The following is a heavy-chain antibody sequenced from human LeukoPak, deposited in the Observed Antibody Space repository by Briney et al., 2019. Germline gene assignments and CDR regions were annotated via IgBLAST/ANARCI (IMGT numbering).Heavy chain of an antibody. V-gene: IGHV5-51*01. CDR1: GYSFTSYW. D-gene: IGHD6-13*01. CDR3: ACRDLTSTWSFP. Sequence: GESLKISCQGFGYSFTSYWIGWVRQMPGKGMEWMGVICPGDSRIRYNSSFQGQVTISVDKSISTAYLQWVSLKASDTAMYYCACRDLTSTWSFPWGQGTLVTVSS. CDR2: ICPGDSRI. J-gene: IGHJ5*02.